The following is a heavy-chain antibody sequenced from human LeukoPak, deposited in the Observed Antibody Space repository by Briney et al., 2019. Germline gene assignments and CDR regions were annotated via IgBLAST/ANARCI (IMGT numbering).Heavy chain of an antibody. CDR2: ISYDGSNK. V-gene: IGHV3-30-3*01. D-gene: IGHD3-22*01. Sequence: PGRSLRLSCAASGFTFSSYAMHWVRQAPGKGLEWVAVISYDGSNKYYADSVKGRFTISRDNSKNTLYLQMNSLRAEDTAVYYCARGSYVGYDSSGSDYWGQGTLVTVSS. CDR3: ARGSYVGYDSSGSDY. CDR1: GFTFSSYA. J-gene: IGHJ4*02.